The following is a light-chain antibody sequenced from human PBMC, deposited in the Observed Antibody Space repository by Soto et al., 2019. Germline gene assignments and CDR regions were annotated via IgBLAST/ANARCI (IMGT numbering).Light chain of an antibody. Sequence: MWTQSPATLSLSPGERATLSCRAGQSVSSYLAWYQQKPGQAPRLLIYDASNRATGIPARFSGSGSGTDFTLTISSLEPEDFAVYYCQQRSNWPLTFGGGTKVDI. CDR2: DAS. V-gene: IGKV3-11*01. CDR1: QSVSSY. J-gene: IGKJ4*01. CDR3: QQRSNWPLT.